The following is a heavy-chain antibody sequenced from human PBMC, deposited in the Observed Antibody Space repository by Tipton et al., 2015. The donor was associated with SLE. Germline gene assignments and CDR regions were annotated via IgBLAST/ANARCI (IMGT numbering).Heavy chain of an antibody. CDR3: ATNGQRLNAFDI. CDR1: GHTFTNYY. J-gene: IGHJ3*02. V-gene: IGHV1-46*01. Sequence: QSGAEVKKPGASVKVSCKASGHTFTNYYIHWVRQAPGQGLEWMGIINPSGDSTSYAQKFQGRVTVTRDTPTSTVHMALSSLRPEDTAVYYCATNGQRLNAFDIWGKGTMVTVSS. D-gene: IGHD2-8*01. CDR2: INPSGDST.